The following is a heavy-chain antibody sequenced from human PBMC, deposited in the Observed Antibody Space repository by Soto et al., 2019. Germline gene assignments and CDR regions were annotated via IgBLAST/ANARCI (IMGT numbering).Heavy chain of an antibody. J-gene: IGHJ3*02. V-gene: IGHV1-18*01. Sequence: HVQLVQSGAEVKKPGASLKVSCKASGYTFISYGVSWVRQAPGQGLEWLGWISPYNGNTNYAQKFQGRITMTTDTXXXXXXXXXXXXXXXXXXXXXXXRDQTKWLTDAFDIWGQGTMVVVSS. CDR2: ISPYNGNT. CDR1: GYTFISYG. D-gene: IGHD5-12*01. CDR3: XRDQTKWLTDAFDI.